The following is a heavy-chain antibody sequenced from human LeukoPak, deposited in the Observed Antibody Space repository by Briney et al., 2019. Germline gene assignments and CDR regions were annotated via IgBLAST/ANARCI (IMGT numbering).Heavy chain of an antibody. Sequence: AAAVKVSCKASGYIFTNYCIIWVRQAPAQGGEGMGWISTYNINTNYAQNHQGRVPMTTDTSTSTAYMELRSLRSDDPAVYYCARDAAPFCTGGSGPENWFAPWGQGTLLTVSS. V-gene: IGHV1-18*01. CDR1: GYIFTNYC. CDR2: ISTYNINT. D-gene: IGHD2-15*01. J-gene: IGHJ5*02. CDR3: ARDAAPFCTGGSGPENWFAP.